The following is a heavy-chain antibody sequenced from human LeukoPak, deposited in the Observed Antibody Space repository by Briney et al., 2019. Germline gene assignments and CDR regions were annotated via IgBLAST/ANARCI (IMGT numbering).Heavy chain of an antibody. V-gene: IGHV3-11*01. CDR1: GFTFSDYY. D-gene: IGHD1-26*01. Sequence: GGSLRLSCAASGFTFSDYYMSWIHQAPGKGLEWVSYISSSGSTIYYADSVKGRFTISRDNAKNSLYLQMNSLRAEDTAVYYCARGDPTTDYYYGMDVWGQGTTVTVSS. CDR2: ISSSGSTI. J-gene: IGHJ6*02. CDR3: ARGDPTTDYYYGMDV.